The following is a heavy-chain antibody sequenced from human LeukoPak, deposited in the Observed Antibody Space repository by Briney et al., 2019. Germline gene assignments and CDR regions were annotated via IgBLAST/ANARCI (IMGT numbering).Heavy chain of an antibody. Sequence: SVKVSCKASGFTFTSSAMQWVRQARGQRLEWIGWIVVGSGNTNYAQKFQEGVTITRDMSTSTAYMELSSLRSEDTAVYYCAVSYDSSGPLDYWGQGTLVTVSS. V-gene: IGHV1-58*02. CDR2: IVVGSGNT. D-gene: IGHD3-22*01. CDR1: GFTFTSSA. J-gene: IGHJ4*02. CDR3: AVSYDSSGPLDY.